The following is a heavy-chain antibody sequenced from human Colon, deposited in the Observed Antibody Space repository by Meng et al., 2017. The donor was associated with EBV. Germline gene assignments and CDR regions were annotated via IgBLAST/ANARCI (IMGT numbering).Heavy chain of an antibody. CDR1: GGSINSGDYY. V-gene: IGHV4-30-4*01. Sequence: QVRLEVSGPGLGKPSQTLSLTCTVSGGSINSGDYYWSWIRQPPGKGLEWIGYIYYTGSTYYNPSLKSRVTISMDTSKNQFSLRLSSVTAADTAVYYCARNYYFDYWGQGTLVTVSS. CDR2: IYYTGST. J-gene: IGHJ4*02. CDR3: ARNYYFDY.